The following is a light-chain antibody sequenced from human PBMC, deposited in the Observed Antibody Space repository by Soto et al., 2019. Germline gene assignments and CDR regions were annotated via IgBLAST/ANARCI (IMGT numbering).Light chain of an antibody. CDR3: LQHSGTSPKT. CDR2: GAS. V-gene: IGKV3-20*01. J-gene: IGKJ1*01. CDR1: QSVRSTY. Sequence: DIVLTPSPSTLPLSPGDRATLSYRASQSVRSTYLGWYQHKHGQAPRLXFFGASNRATDIPDRFSGSGSGTDLTLNITRVETEDSAVYYCLQHSGTSPKTFGQGTKVDIK.